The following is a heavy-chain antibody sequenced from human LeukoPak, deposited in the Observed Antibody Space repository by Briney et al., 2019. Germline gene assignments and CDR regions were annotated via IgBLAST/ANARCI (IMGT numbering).Heavy chain of an antibody. Sequence: SETLSLTCTVSGGSISSYYWSWIRQPPGKGLEWIGYIYYSGSTNYNPSLKSRVIISLDTSKNQFSLKLSSVTAADTAVYYCARSFDSSGYYDYWGQGTLVTASS. CDR3: ARSFDSSGYYDY. CDR2: IYYSGST. CDR1: GGSISSYY. V-gene: IGHV4-59*01. D-gene: IGHD3-22*01. J-gene: IGHJ4*02.